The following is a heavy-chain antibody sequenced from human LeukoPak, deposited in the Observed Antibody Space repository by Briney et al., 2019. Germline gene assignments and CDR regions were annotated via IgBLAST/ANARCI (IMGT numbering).Heavy chain of an antibody. CDR2: INPNSGGT. Sequence: GASVKVSCKASGYTFTGYYMHWVRQAPGQGLEWMGWINPNSGGTNYAQKFQGRVTMTRDTSISTAYMELSRLRSDDTAVYYCARWYSSQVGYYCYYMDVWGKGTTVTVSS. V-gene: IGHV1-2*02. CDR1: GYTFTGYY. D-gene: IGHD6-13*01. CDR3: ARWYSSQVGYYCYYMDV. J-gene: IGHJ6*03.